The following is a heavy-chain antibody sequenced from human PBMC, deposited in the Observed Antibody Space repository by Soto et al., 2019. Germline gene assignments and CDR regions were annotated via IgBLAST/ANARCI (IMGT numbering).Heavy chain of an antibody. CDR3: ARDYGSSGYDLRFDY. CDR1: GFTFSSYR. CDR2: IYSDGITT. D-gene: IGHD5-12*01. V-gene: IGHV3-74*01. Sequence: EVQLVESGGGLVQPGGSLRLSCAASGFTFSSYRMHWVRQAPGKGLVWVSRIYSDGITTSYADSVKGRFTVSRDNAKNTLFLQMNSLRAEDTAVYYCARDYGSSGYDLRFDYWGQGALVTVSS. J-gene: IGHJ4*02.